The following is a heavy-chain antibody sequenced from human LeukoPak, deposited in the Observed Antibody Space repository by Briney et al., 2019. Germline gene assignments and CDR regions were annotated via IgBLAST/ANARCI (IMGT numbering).Heavy chain of an antibody. J-gene: IGHJ4*02. CDR1: GFTFSNYA. D-gene: IGHD6-19*01. CDR2: ISSSGDST. V-gene: IGHV3-23*01. Sequence: GGSLRLSCAASGFTFSNYAMGWVRQAPGTGLEWVSGISSSGDSTYYADSVKGRFTISRDNSKNTLYLQMNSLRAEDTAIYYCAKDRNMLGTVAYAYYIDYWGQGTLVTVSS. CDR3: AKDRNMLGTVAYAYYIDY.